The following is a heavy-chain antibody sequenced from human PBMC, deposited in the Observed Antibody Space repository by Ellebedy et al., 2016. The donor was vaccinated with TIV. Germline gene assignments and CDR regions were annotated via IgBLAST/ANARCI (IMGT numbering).Heavy chain of an antibody. J-gene: IGHJ4*02. CDR1: GFTFSRFE. Sequence: PGGSLRLSCAASGFTFSRFEFHWVRQAPGKGLQWVALVSDDDGSNPEYLESVKGRFTISRDNSNNTVYLHIKSLRPEDTGIYYCAKERFSGYKYGRPFDSWGQGTLVTVSS. CDR3: AKERFSGYKYGRPFDS. D-gene: IGHD1-1*01. CDR2: VSDDDGSNP. V-gene: IGHV3-30*18.